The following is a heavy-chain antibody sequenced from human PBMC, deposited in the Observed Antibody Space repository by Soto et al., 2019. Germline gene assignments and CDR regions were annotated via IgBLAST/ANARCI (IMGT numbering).Heavy chain of an antibody. V-gene: IGHV1-8*01. CDR3: ARGRLGLSVLFDY. CDR1: GYTFTSYD. Sequence: QVQLVQSGAEVRKPGASVKVSCKASGYTFTSYDINWVRQATGQGLEWMGWMNPNSGNTDYAQKFQGRVXXTXNXXISTAYMELSSLRSEDTAVYYCARGRLGLSVLFDYWGQGALVTVSS. D-gene: IGHD1-7*01. J-gene: IGHJ4*02. CDR2: MNPNSGNT.